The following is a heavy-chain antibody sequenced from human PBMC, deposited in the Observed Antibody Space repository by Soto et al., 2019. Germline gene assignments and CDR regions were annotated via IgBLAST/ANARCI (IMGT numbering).Heavy chain of an antibody. J-gene: IGHJ4*02. CDR2: ISTNGGST. CDR3: VKGEYYYDSSGYYPFDY. Sequence: PGVSLRLSCSASGFTFSIYAMHWVRQAPGKRLEYVSSISTNGGSTHYADSVKGRFTISRDNSKNTQYLQMSSLRADETAVYYCVKGEYYYDSSGYYPFDYWGQGTLVTVSS. D-gene: IGHD3-22*01. V-gene: IGHV3-64D*06. CDR1: GFTFSIYA.